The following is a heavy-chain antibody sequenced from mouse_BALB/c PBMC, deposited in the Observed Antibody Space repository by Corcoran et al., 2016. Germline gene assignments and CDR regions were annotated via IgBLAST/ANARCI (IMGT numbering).Heavy chain of an antibody. Sequence: EVQLQQSGAELVKPGASVKLSCTASGFNIKDTYMHWVKQRPEQGLEWIGRIDPANGNTKYDPKFQGKATMIADTSSNTVYLQLSSLTSEATAVYYCGRSREGNYVVYWGQGTTLTVSS. D-gene: IGHD2-1*01. V-gene: IGHV14-3*02. CDR3: GRSREGNYVVY. CDR1: GFNIKDTY. CDR2: IDPANGNT. J-gene: IGHJ2*01.